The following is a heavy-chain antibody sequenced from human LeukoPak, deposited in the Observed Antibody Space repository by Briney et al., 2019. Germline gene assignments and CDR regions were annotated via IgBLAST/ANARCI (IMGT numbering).Heavy chain of an antibody. V-gene: IGHV1-2*02. Sequence: ASVKVSCKASGYTFTGYYMHWVRQAPGQGLEWMGWINPNSGGTNYAQKFQGRVTMTRDTSISTAYMELSRLRSDDTAVYYCARDFWSGYYTGISGYYYMGVWGKGTTVTVSS. D-gene: IGHD3-3*01. CDR3: ARDFWSGYYTGISGYYYMGV. CDR2: INPNSGGT. CDR1: GYTFTGYY. J-gene: IGHJ6*03.